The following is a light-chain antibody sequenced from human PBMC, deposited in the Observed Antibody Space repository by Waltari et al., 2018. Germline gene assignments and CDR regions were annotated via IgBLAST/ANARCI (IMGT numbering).Light chain of an antibody. CDR1: QSVRSSY. J-gene: IGKJ1*01. CDR2: GAS. Sequence: EIVLTQSPGTLSVSPGERATLSCRASQSVRSSYLAWYQQKPGQAPRLLIYGASSRAIGTPDRFSGSGSGTDFTLSISRLEPEDSAVYYCQQYGTSTGTFGQGP. CDR3: QQYGTSTGT. V-gene: IGKV3-20*01.